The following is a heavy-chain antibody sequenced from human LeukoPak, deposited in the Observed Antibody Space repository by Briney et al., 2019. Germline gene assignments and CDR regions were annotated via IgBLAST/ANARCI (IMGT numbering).Heavy chain of an antibody. CDR2: ISSSSSTI. V-gene: IGHV3-48*01. D-gene: IGHD3-22*01. J-gene: IGHJ3*02. Sequence: PGGSLRLSCAASGFTFSSYSMNWVRQAPGKGLEWVSYISSSSSTIYYADSVKGRFTISRDNAKNSLYLQMNSLRAEDTAVYYCVEEGSGYYPHDAFDIWGQGTMVTVSS. CDR1: GFTFSSYS. CDR3: VEEGSGYYPHDAFDI.